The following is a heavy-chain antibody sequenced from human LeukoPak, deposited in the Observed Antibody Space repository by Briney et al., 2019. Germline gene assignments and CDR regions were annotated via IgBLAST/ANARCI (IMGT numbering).Heavy chain of an antibody. CDR1: GFTFSSYG. V-gene: IGHV3-33*05. D-gene: IGHD3-10*01. CDR3: ARDRGYYGSGSYYNVLSWDTLYGMDV. CDR2: ISHPGSTK. J-gene: IGHJ6*02. Sequence: GVSVRLSCAASGFTFSSYGMHWVRQAPGKGLEWVAVISHPGSTKYYADSVKGRFTISRDNSKNTLYLQMNSLRAEDTAVYYCARDRGYYGSGSYYNVLSWDTLYGMDVWGQGTTVPVSS.